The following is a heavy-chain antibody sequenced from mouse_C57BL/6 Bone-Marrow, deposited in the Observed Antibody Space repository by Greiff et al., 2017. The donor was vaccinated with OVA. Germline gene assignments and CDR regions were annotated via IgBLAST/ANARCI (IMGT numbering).Heavy chain of an antibody. D-gene: IGHD1-1*01. CDR1: GYSFTDYN. J-gene: IGHJ1*03. CDR2: INPNYGTT. Sequence: VQLQQSGPELVKPGASVKISCKASGYSFTDYNMNWVKQSHGQSLEWIGVINPNYGTTSYNQKFKGKATLTVDQSSSTAYMQLNSLTSEDAAIYYCARYGSGYVWYFDVWGTGTTVTVSS. V-gene: IGHV1-39*01. CDR3: ARYGSGYVWYFDV.